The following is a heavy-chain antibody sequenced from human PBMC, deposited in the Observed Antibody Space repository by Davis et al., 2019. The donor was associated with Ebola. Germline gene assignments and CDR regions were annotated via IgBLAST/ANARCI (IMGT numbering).Heavy chain of an antibody. CDR1: GFTFSSYA. CDR3: AKDIGVVAARGFDY. CDR2: ISGSGDST. D-gene: IGHD2-21*02. J-gene: IGHJ4*02. V-gene: IGHV3-23*01. Sequence: GESLKISCAASGFTFSSYAMSWVRQAPGKGLEWVSGISGSGDSTYYADSVEGRFTISRDNSKNTLDLQMNNLRAEDTAIYYCAKDIGVVAARGFDYWGRGILVTVSS.